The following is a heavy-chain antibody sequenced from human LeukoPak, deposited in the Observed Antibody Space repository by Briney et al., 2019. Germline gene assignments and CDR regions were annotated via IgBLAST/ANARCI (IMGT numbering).Heavy chain of an antibody. D-gene: IGHD2-15*01. J-gene: IGHJ5*02. CDR3: ARGRYCSGGSCYGWHNWFDP. CDR2: IYYSGST. CDR1: GGSISSYY. V-gene: IGHV4-59*01. Sequence: NPSETLSLTCTVSGGSISSYYWSWIRQPPGKGLEWIGYIYYSGSTNYNPSLKSRVTISVDTSKNQFSLKLSSVTAADTAVYYCARGRYCSGGSCYGWHNWFDPWGQGTLVTVSS.